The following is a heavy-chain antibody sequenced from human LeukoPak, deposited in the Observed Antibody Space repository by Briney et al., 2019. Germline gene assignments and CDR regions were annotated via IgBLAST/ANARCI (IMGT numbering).Heavy chain of an antibody. CDR1: GRSISSHY. D-gene: IGHD3-22*01. J-gene: IGHJ3*02. CDR3: ASGDDSSGYYGSSSGASDI. CDR2: MYYSGTI. Sequence: SETLSLTCTVSGRSISSHYWTWIRQPPGKGLEWIGSMYYSGTIHYNPSLKSRVTISADTAKNQFSLRLTSVTAADTAVYFCASGDDSSGYYGSSSGASDIWGQGTMVTVSS. V-gene: IGHV4-59*11.